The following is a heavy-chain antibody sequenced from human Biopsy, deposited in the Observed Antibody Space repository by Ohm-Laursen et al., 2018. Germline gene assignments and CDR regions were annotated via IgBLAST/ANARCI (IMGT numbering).Heavy chain of an antibody. CDR3: ARGSNEYGGLYFPH. V-gene: IGHV4-59*11. CDR2: ISHTGYT. CDR1: GGSFTGHY. D-gene: IGHD4-23*01. J-gene: IGHJ1*01. Sequence: SDTLSLTCIVSGGSFTGHYWTRIRQPPGKGLEWIGHISHTGYTSYKSSLKSRVTISLDTSRKHFSLRLTSLAAADTAVYYCARGSNEYGGLYFPHWGQGTLVTVSS.